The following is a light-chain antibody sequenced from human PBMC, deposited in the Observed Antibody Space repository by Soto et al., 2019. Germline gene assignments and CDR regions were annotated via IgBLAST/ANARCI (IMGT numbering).Light chain of an antibody. J-gene: IGLJ3*02. CDR3: TSFTGSSTVV. V-gene: IGLV2-14*03. CDR2: EVS. Sequence: QSALTQPASVSGSPGQSVTISCTGTSSDVGGYNYVSWFQQHPGKAPKLMIYEVSKRPSGVSNRFSGSKSGYTASLTISGLQAEDEAAYYCTSFTGSSTVVFGGGTKVTVL. CDR1: SSDVGGYNY.